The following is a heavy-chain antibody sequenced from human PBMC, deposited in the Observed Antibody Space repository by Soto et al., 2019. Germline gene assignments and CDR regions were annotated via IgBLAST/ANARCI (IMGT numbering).Heavy chain of an antibody. CDR1: GYTFTSYY. J-gene: IGHJ4*02. V-gene: IGHV1-46*01. D-gene: IGHD1-26*01. Sequence: QVQLVQSGAEVKKPGASVKVSCKASGYTFTSYYMHWVRQAPGQGLEWMGIINPSGGSTSYAEKFQGSVTMTRDTSTSTVYMELSSLRSEDTAVYYCARDRLRGSYFDYWGQGTLVTVSS. CDR2: INPSGGST. CDR3: ARDRLRGSYFDY.